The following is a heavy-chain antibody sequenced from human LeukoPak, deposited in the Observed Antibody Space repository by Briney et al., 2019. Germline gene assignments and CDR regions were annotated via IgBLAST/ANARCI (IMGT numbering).Heavy chain of an antibody. Sequence: SETLSLTCTVSGGSFSSSDYYWGWIRQPPGKGLEWIGSIYYSGSTYYNPSLKSRVTISVDTSKNQFSLKLSSVTAADTAVYYCARDFPTTVPYAFDIWGQGTMVTVSS. CDR2: IYYSGST. CDR1: GGSFSSSDYY. CDR3: ARDFPTTVPYAFDI. J-gene: IGHJ3*02. V-gene: IGHV4-39*07. D-gene: IGHD4-17*01.